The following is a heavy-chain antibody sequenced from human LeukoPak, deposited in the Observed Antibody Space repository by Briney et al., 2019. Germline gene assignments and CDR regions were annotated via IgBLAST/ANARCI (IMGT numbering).Heavy chain of an antibody. Sequence: LSETLSLTCTVSGGSISSYYWSWIRQPAGKGLEWIGRIYTSGSTNYNPSLKSRVTMSVDTSKNQFSLKLSSVAAADTAVYYCARDGTAAAGLNNWFDPWGQGTLVTVSS. D-gene: IGHD6-13*01. CDR3: ARDGTAAAGLNNWFDP. CDR1: GGSISSYY. CDR2: IYTSGST. V-gene: IGHV4-4*07. J-gene: IGHJ5*02.